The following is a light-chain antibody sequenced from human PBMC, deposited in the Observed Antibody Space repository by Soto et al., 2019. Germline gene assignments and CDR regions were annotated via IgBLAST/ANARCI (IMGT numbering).Light chain of an antibody. J-gene: IGKJ4*01. CDR3: QQYYSTPLT. V-gene: IGKV4-1*01. Sequence: DIVMTQSPDSLAVTLCERATINCKSSQSVLYSSNNKNYLSWYQQKPGQPPKLLIYWASTRESGVPDRFSGSGSGTDFPLTISSLQAEDVAVYYCQQYYSTPLTFGGGTKVDI. CDR1: QSVLYSSNNKNY. CDR2: WAS.